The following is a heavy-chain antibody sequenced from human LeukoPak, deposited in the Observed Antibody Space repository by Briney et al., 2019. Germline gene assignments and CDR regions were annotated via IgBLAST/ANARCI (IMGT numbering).Heavy chain of an antibody. V-gene: IGHV3-9*01. Sequence: GGSLRLSCAASGFTFDDYAMHWVRQAPGKGLEWVSGISWNSGSIGYADSVKGRFTISRDNAKNSLYLQMNSLRAEDTALCYCATGYYYDSSGYYYVRAEYFQHWGQGTLVTVSS. CDR1: GFTFDDYA. J-gene: IGHJ1*01. D-gene: IGHD3-22*01. CDR2: ISWNSGSI. CDR3: ATGYYYDSSGYYYVRAEYFQH.